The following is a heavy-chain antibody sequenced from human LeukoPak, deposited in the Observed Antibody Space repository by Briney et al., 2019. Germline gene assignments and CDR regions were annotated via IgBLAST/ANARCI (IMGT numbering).Heavy chain of an antibody. Sequence: PSETLSLTCTVSGGSISSYYWSWIRQPPGKGLEWIGYVYYSGSTTYNPSLKSRVTISVDTSKNLFSLKLSSVTAADTAVYYCARAPYTSGFYFFDPWGQGTLVTVSS. CDR2: VYYSGST. V-gene: IGHV4-59*13. J-gene: IGHJ5*02. CDR3: ARAPYTSGFYFFDP. CDR1: GGSISSYY. D-gene: IGHD3-22*01.